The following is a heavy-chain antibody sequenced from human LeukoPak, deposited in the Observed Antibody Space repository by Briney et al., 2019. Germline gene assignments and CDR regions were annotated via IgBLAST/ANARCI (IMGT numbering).Heavy chain of an antibody. J-gene: IGHJ4*02. CDR3: AKQGSCSGGSCYAHHFDS. V-gene: IGHV3-30*18. CDR1: GFSFSNYG. Sequence: GGSLRLSCAASGFSFSNYGMHWVRQAPGKGLEWVALISLDGSTKYYADSVKGRFTISRDNSKNTLYLQMNSLRAEDTAVYYCAKQGSCSGGSCYAHHFDSWGQGTLVTVSS. D-gene: IGHD2-15*01. CDR2: ISLDGSTK.